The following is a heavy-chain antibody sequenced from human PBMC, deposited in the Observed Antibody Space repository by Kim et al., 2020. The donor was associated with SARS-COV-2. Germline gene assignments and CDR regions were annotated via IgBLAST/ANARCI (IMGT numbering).Heavy chain of an antibody. CDR2: IYTSGST. D-gene: IGHD5-12*01. V-gene: IGHV4-61*02. CDR3: ARDLRGQWLRWNYGMDV. Sequence: SETLSLTCTVSGGSISSGSYYWSWIRQPAGKGLEWIGRIYTSGSTNYNPSLKSRVTISVDTSKNQFSLKLSSVTAADTAVYYCARDLRGQWLRWNYGMDVWGQGTTVTVSS. CDR1: GGSISSGSYY. J-gene: IGHJ6*02.